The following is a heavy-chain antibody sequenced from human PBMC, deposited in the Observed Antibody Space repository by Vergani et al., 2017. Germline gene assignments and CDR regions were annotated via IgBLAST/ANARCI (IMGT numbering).Heavy chain of an antibody. V-gene: IGHV3-11*01. CDR1: GFSFSDHY. CDR3: ARDHRDYNNYPGTFDI. J-gene: IGHJ3*02. Sequence: QVQLVESGGGLVKPGGSLRLSCAASGFSFSDHYMTWIRQAPGKGLEWVSYISNSGNTIEYADSVKGRFSISRDNAKSSLFLQMHSLRAEDTAVYYCARDHRDYNNYPGTFDIWGQGSMVTVSS. CDR2: ISNSGNTI. D-gene: IGHD5-24*01.